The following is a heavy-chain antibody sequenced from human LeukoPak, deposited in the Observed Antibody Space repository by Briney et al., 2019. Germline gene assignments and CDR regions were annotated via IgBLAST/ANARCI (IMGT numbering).Heavy chain of an antibody. CDR3: ARDKVPGDY. CDR2: IYYSGSA. V-gene: IGHV4-59*01. J-gene: IGHJ4*02. Sequence: PSETLSLTCTVSGGSISAYYWSWIRQPPAKGLEWIGYIYYSGSADYNPALKSRVTISVDTSKNQFSLKLSSVTAADTAVYYCARDKVPGDYWGQGTLVTVSS. CDR1: GGSISAYY. D-gene: IGHD1-1*01.